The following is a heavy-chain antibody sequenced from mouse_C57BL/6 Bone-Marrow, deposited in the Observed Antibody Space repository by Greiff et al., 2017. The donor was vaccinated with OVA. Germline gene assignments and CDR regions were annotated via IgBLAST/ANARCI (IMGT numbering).Heavy chain of an antibody. J-gene: IGHJ2*01. D-gene: IGHD2-5*01. V-gene: IGHV1-26*01. Sequence: VQLQQSGPELVKPGASVKISCKASGYTFTDYYMNWVKQSHGKSLEWIGDINPNNGGTSYNQKFKGKATLTVDKSSSTAYMELRSLTSEDSAVYYCAREGLYSNPDYWGQGTTLTVSS. CDR2: INPNNGGT. CDR1: GYTFTDYY. CDR3: AREGLYSNPDY.